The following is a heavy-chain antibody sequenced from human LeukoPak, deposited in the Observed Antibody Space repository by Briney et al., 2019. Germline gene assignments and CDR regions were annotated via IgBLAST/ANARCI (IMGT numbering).Heavy chain of an antibody. CDR1: GFTLTGYH. Sequence: ASVKVSCKAFGFTLTGYHMHWVRQAPGRRPEWMGWIDPNSGAATPAQKFQGRVTMTRDTSISTAYMEMSRLTSDDTAIYYCARSGYMWGFDYWGLGTQVTVSS. CDR2: IDPNSGAA. D-gene: IGHD5-12*01. J-gene: IGHJ4*02. CDR3: ARSGYMWGFDY. V-gene: IGHV1-2*02.